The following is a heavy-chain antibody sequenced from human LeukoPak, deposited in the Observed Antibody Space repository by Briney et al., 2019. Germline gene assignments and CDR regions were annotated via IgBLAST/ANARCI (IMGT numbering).Heavy chain of an antibody. CDR2: IDPAGTRT. CDR1: GLTFTTYW. J-gene: IGHJ4*01. D-gene: IGHD1-7*01. V-gene: IGHV3-74*01. Sequence: PGGSLRLSCAASGLTFTTYWMYWVRQAPGKGLEWVSRIDPAGTRTAYADSVKGRFTISRDNAKNTLYTQMNSLRAEDTAVYYCVSYNWNYPDYWGQGTLVTVSS. CDR3: VSYNWNYPDY.